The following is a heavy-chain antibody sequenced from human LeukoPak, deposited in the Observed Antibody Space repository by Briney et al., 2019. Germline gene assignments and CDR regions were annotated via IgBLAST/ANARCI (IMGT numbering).Heavy chain of an antibody. CDR2: ISSSGSTI. D-gene: IGHD2-15*01. V-gene: IGHV3-48*03. CDR3: ARGYDIVVVVAATGLDY. J-gene: IGHJ4*02. CDR1: GFTFSSYE. Sequence: GGSLRLSCAASGFTFSSYEMIWVRQAPGKGLEWVSYISSSGSTIYYADSVKGRFTISRDNAKNSLYLQMNSLRAEDTAVYYCARGYDIVVVVAATGLDYWGQGTLVTVSS.